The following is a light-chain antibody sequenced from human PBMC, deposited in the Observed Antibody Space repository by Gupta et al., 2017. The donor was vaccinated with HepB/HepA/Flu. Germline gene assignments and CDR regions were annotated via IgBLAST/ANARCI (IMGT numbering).Light chain of an antibody. Sequence: DIQMTQSPSSLSASVGDRVTITCRASQTISSYLNWYQQKPGKAPKLLIYGASTLQSGVPSRFSGSGSGTDFTLTISRLQPEDFATYYCQQSYNTPYTFGQVTRLDIK. CDR2: GAS. CDR1: QTISSY. V-gene: IGKV1-39*01. J-gene: IGKJ2*01. CDR3: QQSYNTPYT.